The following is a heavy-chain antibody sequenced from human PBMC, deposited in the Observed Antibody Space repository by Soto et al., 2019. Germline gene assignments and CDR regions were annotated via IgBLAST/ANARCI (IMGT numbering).Heavy chain of an antibody. V-gene: IGHV1-69*13. J-gene: IGHJ4*02. CDR1: GGTFSSYA. CDR3: ARDRDEQLGPYFDY. Sequence: SVKVSCKASGGTFSSYAISWVRQAPGRGLEWMGGIIPIFGTANYAQKFQGRVTFTADESTSTAYMELSSLRSEDTAVYYCARDRDEQLGPYFDYWGQGTLVTVSS. D-gene: IGHD6-6*01. CDR2: IIPIFGTA.